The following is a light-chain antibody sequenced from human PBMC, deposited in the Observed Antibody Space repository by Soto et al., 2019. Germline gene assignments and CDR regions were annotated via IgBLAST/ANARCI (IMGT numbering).Light chain of an antibody. J-gene: IGKJ1*01. CDR1: QSVSSSY. CDR2: GAS. CDR3: QQYGSSPPWT. V-gene: IGKV3-20*01. Sequence: EIVLTQSPGTLSLSPGERATLSCRASQSVSSSYLAWYQQKPGQAPRLLIYGASSRVTGIPDRFSGSGSGTAFTLTISRLEPEDFAVYYCQQYGSSPPWTFGQGTKVEIK.